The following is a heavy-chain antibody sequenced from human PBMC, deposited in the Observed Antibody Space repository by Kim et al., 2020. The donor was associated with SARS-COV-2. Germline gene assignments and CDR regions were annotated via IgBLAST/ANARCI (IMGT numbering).Heavy chain of an antibody. J-gene: IGHJ6*02. CDR3: ARDQQGLYYGMDV. V-gene: IGHV4-4*07. D-gene: IGHD6-19*01. Sequence: YNPPLKGRVTRSVDTSKNQFSLELSSVTAADTAVYYCARDQQGLYYGMDVWGQGTTVTVSS.